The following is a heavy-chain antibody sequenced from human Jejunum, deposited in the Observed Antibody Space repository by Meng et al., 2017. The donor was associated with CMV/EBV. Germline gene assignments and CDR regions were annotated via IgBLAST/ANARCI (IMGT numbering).Heavy chain of an antibody. CDR1: GGSISNYD. Sequence: VSGGSISNYDWTWIRQPPGKGLEWVAHVYSSGSANYNPSLQSRVTMSVDASKNQFFLNLSSVTAADTAVYYCARGHGLLRPSDTWGQGLLVTVSS. CDR2: VYSSGSA. V-gene: IGHV4-4*07. D-gene: IGHD2-21*01. CDR3: ARGHGLLRPSDT. J-gene: IGHJ4*02.